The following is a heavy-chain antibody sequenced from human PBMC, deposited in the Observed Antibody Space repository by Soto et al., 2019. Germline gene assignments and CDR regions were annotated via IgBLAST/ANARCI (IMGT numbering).Heavy chain of an antibody. CDR2: IDPSDSYT. Sequence: RGESLKISCKGSGYSFTSYWISWVRQMPGKGLEWMGRIDPSDSYTNYSPSFQGHVTISADKSISTAYLQWSSLKASDTAMYYCARLLEMATNWFDPWGQGTLVTVSS. CDR3: ARLLEMATNWFDP. D-gene: IGHD5-12*01. J-gene: IGHJ5*02. CDR1: GYSFTSYW. V-gene: IGHV5-10-1*01.